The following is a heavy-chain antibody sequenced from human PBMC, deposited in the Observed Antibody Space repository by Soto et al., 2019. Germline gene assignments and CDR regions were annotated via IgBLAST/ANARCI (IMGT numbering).Heavy chain of an antibody. D-gene: IGHD1-26*01. CDR1: GASINSNDFF. Sequence: SETLSLTCSVSGASINSNDFFWGWIRQPPGRGLEWIGSIYSNGGTYYNPSLKSRVFISIDKSKNQFSLNVKSVTAADTAVYYCVKLLVGATPRNDFVSWGQAPLVAV. CDR3: VKLLVGATPRNDFVS. CDR2: IYSNGGT. J-gene: IGHJ4*02. V-gene: IGHV4-39*01.